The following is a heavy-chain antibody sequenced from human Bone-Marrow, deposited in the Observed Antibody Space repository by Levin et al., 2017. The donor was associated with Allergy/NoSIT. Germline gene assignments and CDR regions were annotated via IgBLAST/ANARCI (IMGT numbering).Heavy chain of an antibody. CDR3: ARDSGDYPYYFDY. Sequence: PSETLSLTCAVSGDSISGGLYSWNWIRQPPGKGLQWIGYIYHTGSTYYNPSLKSRVSISVDRSKNQFSLKLSSVTAADPAVYYCARDSGDYPYYFDYWGQGTLVSVSS. CDR1: GDSISGGLYS. CDR2: IYHTGST. V-gene: IGHV4-30-2*01. J-gene: IGHJ4*02. D-gene: IGHD4-17*01.